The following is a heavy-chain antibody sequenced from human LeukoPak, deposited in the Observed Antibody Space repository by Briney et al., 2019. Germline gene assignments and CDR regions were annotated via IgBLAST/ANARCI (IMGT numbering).Heavy chain of an antibody. J-gene: IGHJ4*02. V-gene: IGHV3-53*01. CDR2: IYDGGSR. D-gene: IGHD6-6*01. CDR1: GFVVNRNY. CDR3: ANGSSAYYFEC. Sequence: PGGSLRLSCEVSGFVVNRNYMNWIRQAPGKGLEWVSVIYDGGSRYYADSVKGRFTMSRDTSRNTVYLEMTGLRVDETAVYYCANGSSAYYFECWGQGTLVTVSS.